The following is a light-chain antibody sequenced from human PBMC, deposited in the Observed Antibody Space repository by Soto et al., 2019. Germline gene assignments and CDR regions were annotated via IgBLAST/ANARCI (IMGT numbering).Light chain of an antibody. CDR3: QQSYSNTRT. CDR1: QGISRF. Sequence: DIQMTQSPSSLSASVGDRVSITCRASQGISRFLNWYQQKPGNAPKVLISAASNLQSGVPSRFSGSGSGTDFTLTISSLQPEDFATYYCQQSYSNTRTFGQGTNVDIK. J-gene: IGKJ1*01. V-gene: IGKV1-39*01. CDR2: AAS.